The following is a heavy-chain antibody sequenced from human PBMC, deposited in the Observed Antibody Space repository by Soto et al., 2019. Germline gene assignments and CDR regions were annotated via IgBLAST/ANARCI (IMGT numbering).Heavy chain of an antibody. CDR1: GFTFSTYT. Sequence: GGSLRLSCAASGFTFSTYTMNWVRQAPGKGLEWVSAVLQTGSSTFYADSVKGRFTISRDNSQNTLYLQMNNLRAEDTAVYYCAKDFHPAGYWDFDYWGQGTLVTVSS. J-gene: IGHJ4*02. V-gene: IGHV3-23*01. D-gene: IGHD2-8*02. CDR2: VLQTGSST. CDR3: AKDFHPAGYWDFDY.